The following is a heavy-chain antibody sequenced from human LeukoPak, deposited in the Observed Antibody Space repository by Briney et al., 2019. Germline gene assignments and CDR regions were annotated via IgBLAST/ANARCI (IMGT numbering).Heavy chain of an antibody. J-gene: IGHJ5*02. CDR2: ISAYNGNT. D-gene: IGHD1-1*01. CDR3: ARHDRSNTWSCFDP. Sequence: GASVKVSCKASGYTFTSYGISWVRQAPGQGLEWMGWISAYNGNTQYAQKLQGRVTMTTDTSTSTAYMELRSLRSDDTAVYYCARHDRSNTWSCFDPWGQGTLVTVSS. CDR1: GYTFTSYG. V-gene: IGHV1-18*01.